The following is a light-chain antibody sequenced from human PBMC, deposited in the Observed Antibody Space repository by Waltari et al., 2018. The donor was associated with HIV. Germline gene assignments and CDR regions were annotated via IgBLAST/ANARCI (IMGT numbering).Light chain of an antibody. CDR1: RDINTW. Sequence: DTQLTPSPSSVSASVGDSVSITCRSSRDINTWFAWYQQKPGKAPNLLIYAASRLQRGVPSRFSGSGSGTNFTLTISSLQPEDFATYYCQQANSFPITFGGGTKVEI. CDR2: AAS. CDR3: QQANSFPIT. V-gene: IGKV1-12*01. J-gene: IGKJ4*01.